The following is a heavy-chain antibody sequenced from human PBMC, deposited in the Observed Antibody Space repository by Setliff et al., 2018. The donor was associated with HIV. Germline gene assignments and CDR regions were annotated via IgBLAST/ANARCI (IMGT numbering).Heavy chain of an antibody. CDR2: IRNKANGGTT. V-gene: IGHV3-72*01. CDR1: GFSFSDYY. CDR3: ARGPATGDYSYYFDY. Sequence: PGGSLRLSCAASGFSFSDYYMSGVRQAPGKGLHWVHFIRNKANGGTTEYVASVKGRFTISRDDSENSLYLQMNSLKTEDTAVYYCARGPATGDYSYYFDYWGQGTLVTVSS. D-gene: IGHD4-17*01. J-gene: IGHJ4*02.